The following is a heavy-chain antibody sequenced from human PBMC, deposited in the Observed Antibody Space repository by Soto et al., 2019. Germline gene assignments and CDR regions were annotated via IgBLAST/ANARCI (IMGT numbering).Heavy chain of an antibody. CDR2: IIPFSGTT. V-gene: IGHV1-69*06. D-gene: IGHD3-10*01. CDR3: MRSPLIRGVVRGLDV. Sequence: QVQLVQSGAEVRKPGSSVKVSCGTSGNTFINYAISWVRQAPGQGLEWMGGIIPFSGTTSYPQNFQGGVTFSADIAMTTVYMELSSLKPRDTAVYYCMRSPLIRGVVRGLDVWGQGTTITVSS. CDR1: GNTFINYA. J-gene: IGHJ6*02.